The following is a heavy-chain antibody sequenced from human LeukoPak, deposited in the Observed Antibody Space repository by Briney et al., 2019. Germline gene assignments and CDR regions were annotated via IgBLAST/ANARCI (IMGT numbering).Heavy chain of an antibody. D-gene: IGHD2-15*01. CDR3: ASGCSGGSCYDY. Sequence: SVIYSGGSTYYADSVKGRFTISRDNSKYTLYLQMNSLRAEVTAVYYCASGCSGGSCYDYWGQGTLVTVSS. V-gene: IGHV3-53*01. J-gene: IGHJ4*02. CDR2: IYSGGST.